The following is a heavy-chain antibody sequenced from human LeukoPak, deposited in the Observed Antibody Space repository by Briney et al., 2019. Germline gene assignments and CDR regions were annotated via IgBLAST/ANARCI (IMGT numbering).Heavy chain of an antibody. CDR3: AKGGKWDVTPFDY. Sequence: GGSLRLSCAASGFTFTSYSMNWVRQAPGKGPEWVSTISGGGGSTYYADSVKGRFTISRDNSKNTLYLQVNSLRAKDTAVYYCAKGGKWDVTPFDYWGQGTLVTVSS. CDR1: GFTFTSYS. V-gene: IGHV3-23*01. CDR2: ISGGGGST. D-gene: IGHD1-26*01. J-gene: IGHJ4*02.